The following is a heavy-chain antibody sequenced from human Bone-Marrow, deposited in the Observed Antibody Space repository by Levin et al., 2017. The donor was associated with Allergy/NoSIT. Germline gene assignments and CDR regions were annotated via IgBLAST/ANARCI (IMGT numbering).Heavy chain of an antibody. J-gene: IGHJ4*02. CDR1: GNTFSSYT. CDR2: IIPILRTT. CDR3: AGGLGYCSPNSGLNFRWDS. D-gene: IGHD2-15*01. V-gene: IGHV1-69*08. Sequence: SVKVSCKASGNTFSSYTFTWVRQAPGQGLEWMGRIIPILRTTNYAQRFQGRITITADTSTSTTYMELSSLRPEDAAVYYCAGGLGYCSPNSGLNFRWDSWGQGTLVTVSS.